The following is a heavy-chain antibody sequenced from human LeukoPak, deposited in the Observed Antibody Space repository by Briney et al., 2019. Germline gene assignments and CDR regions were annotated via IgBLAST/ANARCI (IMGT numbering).Heavy chain of an antibody. J-gene: IGHJ5*02. Sequence: VASVRVSCKVSGYTLTELSMHWVRQAPGKGREWMGGFDPEDGKTIYAQKFQGRVTMTEDTSTDTAYMELSSLRSEDMAVYYCARSRDGDYLAFDPWGQGTLVTVSS. CDR2: FDPEDGKT. V-gene: IGHV1-24*01. CDR1: GYTLTELS. CDR3: ARSRDGDYLAFDP. D-gene: IGHD4-17*01.